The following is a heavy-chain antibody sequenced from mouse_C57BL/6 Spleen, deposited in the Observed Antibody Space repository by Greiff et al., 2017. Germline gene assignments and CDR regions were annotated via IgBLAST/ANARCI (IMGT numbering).Heavy chain of an antibody. J-gene: IGHJ2*01. CDR2: INPSSGYT. Sequence: QVQLQQPGAELAKPGASVKLSCKASGYTFTSYWMHWVKQGPGQGLEWIGYINPSSGYTKYNQKFKDKATLTADKSSSTAYMQLSSLTYEDSAVYYCAREGVLRRTVFDYWGQGTTRTVSS. CDR3: AREGVLRRTVFDY. V-gene: IGHV1-7*01. CDR1: GYTFTSYW. D-gene: IGHD1-1*01.